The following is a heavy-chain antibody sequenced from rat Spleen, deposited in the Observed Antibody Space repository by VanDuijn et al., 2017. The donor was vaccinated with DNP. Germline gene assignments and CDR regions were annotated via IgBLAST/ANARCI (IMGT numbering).Heavy chain of an antibody. CDR2: IWSGGNT. Sequence: QGQLKESGPGLVQPSQTLSLTCTVSGFSLISYGVSWVRQPPGKGLEWIGSIWSGGNTDYNSAFKSRLSITWDTSKSQVLLKMNSLQTEDTAFYFCTREGTALFAYWGQGTLVTVSS. J-gene: IGHJ3*01. V-gene: IGHV2-15*01. D-gene: IGHD4-3*01. CDR3: TREGTALFAY. CDR1: GFSLISYG.